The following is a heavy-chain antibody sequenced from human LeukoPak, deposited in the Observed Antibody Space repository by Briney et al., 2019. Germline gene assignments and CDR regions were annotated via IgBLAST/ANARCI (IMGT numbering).Heavy chain of an antibody. Sequence: GASVKVSCKASGYTFTGYYMHWVRQAPGQGLEWMGWINPNSGGTNYAQKFQGRVTMTRDTSISTAYMELSRLRSDDTAVYYCARVGSSSPESGIAARSFLYWGQGTLVTVSS. CDR2: INPNSGGT. J-gene: IGHJ4*02. D-gene: IGHD6-6*01. CDR1: GYTFTGYY. CDR3: ARVGSSSPESGIAARSFLY. V-gene: IGHV1-2*02.